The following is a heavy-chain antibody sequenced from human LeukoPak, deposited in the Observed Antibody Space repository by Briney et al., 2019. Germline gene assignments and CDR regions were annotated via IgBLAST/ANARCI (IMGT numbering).Heavy chain of an antibody. V-gene: IGHV4-34*01. D-gene: IGHD6-13*01. J-gene: IGHJ5*02. CDR3: ARGHIAAARSWFYP. CDR2: INHSGST. Sequence: SETLSHTCAVYGGSFSGYYWSWIRQPPGKGLEWIGEINHSGSTNYNPSLKSRVTISVDTSKNQFSLKLSSVTAADTAVYYCARGHIAAARSWFYPWGQGTLVTVSS. CDR1: GGSFSGYY.